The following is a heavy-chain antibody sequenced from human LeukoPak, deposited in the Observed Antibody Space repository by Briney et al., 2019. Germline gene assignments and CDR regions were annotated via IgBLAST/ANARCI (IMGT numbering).Heavy chain of an antibody. V-gene: IGHV3-23*01. J-gene: IGHJ4*02. CDR3: AKAPVATCSGAYCYPFDY. CDR1: GFTLSSYA. CDR2: ISVSGNT. D-gene: IGHD2-15*01. Sequence: GGSLRLSCAASGFTLSSYAMSWVRQGPGKGLEWVSAISVSGNTYHADSVKGRFTISRDSYKNTLYLQMNSLRAEDAAVYYCAKAPVATCSGAYCYPFDYWGQGTLVTVSS.